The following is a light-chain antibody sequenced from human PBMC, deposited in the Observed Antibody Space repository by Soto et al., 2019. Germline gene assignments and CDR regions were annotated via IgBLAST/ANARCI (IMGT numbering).Light chain of an antibody. CDR1: QSVSNH. CDR3: QQYNNWPPIT. J-gene: IGKJ5*01. V-gene: IGKV3-15*01. CDR2: DAS. Sequence: EIVMTQSPATLSVSPGERATLSCRASQSVSNHLAWYQQKPGQAPRLLISDASTRATGVPARFSGTVSGTEFTLTISSLQSEDFAVYYCQQYNNWPPITFGQGTRLEIK.